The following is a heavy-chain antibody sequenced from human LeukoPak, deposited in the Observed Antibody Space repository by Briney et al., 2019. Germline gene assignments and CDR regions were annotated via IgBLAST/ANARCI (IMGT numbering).Heavy chain of an antibody. CDR3: ARDREWLGLDH. CDR1: GGSISSGSYY. J-gene: IGHJ4*02. D-gene: IGHD6-19*01. CDR2: IYTSGST. V-gene: IGHV4-61*02. Sequence: SETLSLTCTVSGGSISSGSYYWSWIRQPAGKGLEWIGRIYTSGSTNYNPSLKSRVTISVDTSKNQFSLKLSSVTAADTAVYYCARDREWLGLDHWGQGTLVTVSS.